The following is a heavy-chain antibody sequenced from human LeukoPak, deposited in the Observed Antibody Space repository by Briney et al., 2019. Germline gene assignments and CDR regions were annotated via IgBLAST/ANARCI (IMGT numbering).Heavy chain of an antibody. CDR1: GGTFSSYA. D-gene: IGHD3-3*01. V-gene: IGHV1-69*04. J-gene: IGHJ4*02. CDR3: ARSPYDFWSGYFDY. CDR2: IIPILGIA. Sequence: SVKVSCKASGGTFSSYAISRVRQAPGQGLEWMGRIIPILGIANYAQKFQGRVTITADKSTSTAYMELSSLRSGDTAVYYCARSPYDFWSGYFDYWGQGTLVTVSS.